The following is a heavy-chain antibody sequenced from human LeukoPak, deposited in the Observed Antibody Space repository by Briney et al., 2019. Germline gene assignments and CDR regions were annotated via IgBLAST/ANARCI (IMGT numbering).Heavy chain of an antibody. CDR3: ASGMVWFGESPFDY. CDR2: IYYSGST. CDR1: GGSISSYY. D-gene: IGHD3-10*01. V-gene: IGHV4-59*08. J-gene: IGHJ4*02. Sequence: LETLSLTCTVSGGSISSYYWSWIRQPPGKGLEWIGYIYYSGSTNYNPSLKSRVTISVDTSKNQFSLKLGSVTAADTAVYYCASGMVWFGESPFDYWGQGTLVTVSS.